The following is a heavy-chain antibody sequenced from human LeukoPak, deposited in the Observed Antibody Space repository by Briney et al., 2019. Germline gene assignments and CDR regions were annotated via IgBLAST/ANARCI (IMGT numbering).Heavy chain of an antibody. CDR1: GFTFSSAW. D-gene: IGHD4-17*01. J-gene: IGHJ6*02. CDR2: IKSKTDGGTT. V-gene: IGHV3-15*07. Sequence: GGSLRLSCAASGFTFSSAWMNWVRQAPGKGLEWFGRIKSKTDGGTTDYAAPVKGRFTISRDDSKNTLYLQMNSLKTEDTAVYYCTTERGDYAYYYYGMDVWGQGTTVTVSS. CDR3: TTERGDYAYYYYGMDV.